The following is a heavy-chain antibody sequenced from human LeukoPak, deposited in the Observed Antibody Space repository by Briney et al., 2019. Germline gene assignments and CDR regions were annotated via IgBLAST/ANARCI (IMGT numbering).Heavy chain of an antibody. CDR2: INPNSGGT. CDR3: ADSYNYYDSSGYYGLGFH. CDR1: GYTFTGYY. V-gene: IGHV1-2*02. J-gene: IGHJ4*02. Sequence: ASVKVSCKASGYTFTGYYMRWVRQAPGQGLEWMGWINPNSGGTNYAQKFQGRVTMTRDTSISTAYMELSRLRSDDTAVYYCADSYNYYDSSGYYGLGFHWGQGTLVTVSS. D-gene: IGHD3-22*01.